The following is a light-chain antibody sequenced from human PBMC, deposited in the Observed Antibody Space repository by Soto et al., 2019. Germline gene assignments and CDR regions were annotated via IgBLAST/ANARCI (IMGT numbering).Light chain of an antibody. J-gene: IGKJ5*01. CDR3: QQYYSYPIT. Sequence: AIRMTQSPSSLSASTGDRVTITCRASQGISSYFAWYQQKPGKAPKLLIYAASTLQSGVPSRFSGSGSGTDFTLTISCLQSEDFATYYCQQYYSYPITFGQGTRLEIK. CDR1: QGISSY. V-gene: IGKV1-8*01. CDR2: AAS.